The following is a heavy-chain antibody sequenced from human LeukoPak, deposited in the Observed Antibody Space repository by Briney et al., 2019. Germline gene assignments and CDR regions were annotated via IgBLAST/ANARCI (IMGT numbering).Heavy chain of an antibody. Sequence: SETLSLTCAVSGASISSSIHYWGWVRQPPGKGLEWIGSVYYSGGTYYNPSLESRLTISVDTSNNRFSLKLKSVTAADTAVFYCARVTTGSTTLDSWGQGILVTVSS. D-gene: IGHD1-1*01. CDR2: VYYSGGT. V-gene: IGHV4-39*02. CDR1: GASISSSIHY. J-gene: IGHJ5*01. CDR3: ARVTTGSTTLDS.